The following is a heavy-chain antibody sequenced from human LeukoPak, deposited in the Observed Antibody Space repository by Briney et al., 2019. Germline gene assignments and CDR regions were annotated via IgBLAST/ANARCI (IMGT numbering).Heavy chain of an antibody. V-gene: IGHV5-51*01. Sequence: GESLKISCKGSGYSFTSYWIGWVRQMPGKGLEWMGIIYPGDSDTRYSPSLQGQVTISADKSISTAYLQWSSLKASDTAMYYCARLNSGNDSTDAFDIWGQGTMVTVSS. J-gene: IGHJ3*02. CDR2: IYPGDSDT. D-gene: IGHD5-12*01. CDR1: GYSFTSYW. CDR3: ARLNSGNDSTDAFDI.